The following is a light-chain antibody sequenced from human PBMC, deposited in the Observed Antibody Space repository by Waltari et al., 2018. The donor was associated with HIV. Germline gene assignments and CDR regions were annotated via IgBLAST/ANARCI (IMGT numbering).Light chain of an antibody. CDR2: AVE. J-gene: IGLJ1*01. CDR1: ENNA. V-gene: IGLV2-23*02. Sequence: ARAQPPSVSGSPGQAITNHCDDIENNAVSWYQPHPDKAPKVGLYAVEIRPPVISSRFSGFRSGNNASLKISGLQAEDEADYFCCTYVGYDTKFVFGTGTRLSVL. CDR3: CTYVGYDTKFV.